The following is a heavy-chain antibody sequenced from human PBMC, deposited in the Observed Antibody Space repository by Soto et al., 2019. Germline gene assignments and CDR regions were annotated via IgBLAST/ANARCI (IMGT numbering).Heavy chain of an antibody. J-gene: IGHJ4*02. V-gene: IGHV3-30-3*01. CDR1: GFTLSSYA. CDR2: ISKGGSNL. D-gene: IGHD6-19*01. CDR3: AREVEYTSAFGISSSFDY. Sequence: HPGGSPRLSCAASGFTLSSYAIHWVRQAPGKGLEWVTVISKGGSNLYFADSVKGRFTISRDNSKNTLYLQMNSLRSEDTAVYYCAREVEYTSAFGISSSFDYWGQGTLVTVPS.